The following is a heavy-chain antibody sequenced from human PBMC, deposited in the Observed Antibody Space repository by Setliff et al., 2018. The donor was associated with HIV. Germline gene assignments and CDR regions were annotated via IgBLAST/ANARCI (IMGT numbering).Heavy chain of an antibody. V-gene: IGHV1-18*01. Sequence: ASVKVSCKASGYTFTSYGITWVRQAPGQGLEWMGWISTYNGNTNYAQKLQGRVTLTTDTSTSTAYMELSSLTSDDTAVYYCARTPERSYGSGIIPNRFDYWGQGTLVTVSS. CDR1: GYTFTSYG. J-gene: IGHJ4*02. CDR3: ARTPERSYGSGIIPNRFDY. D-gene: IGHD3-10*01. CDR2: ISTYNGNT.